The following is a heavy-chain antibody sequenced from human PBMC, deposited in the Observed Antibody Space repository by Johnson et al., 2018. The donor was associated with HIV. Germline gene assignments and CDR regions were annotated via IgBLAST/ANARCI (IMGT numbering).Heavy chain of an antibody. J-gene: IGHJ3*02. D-gene: IGHD6-13*01. CDR3: ARDFKDSSSWYVAFDI. V-gene: IGHV3-30-3*01. Sequence: QVQLVESGGGVVQPGRSLRLSCAASGFTFSSYAMHWVRQAPGKGLEWVAVISYDGSNKYYADSVKGRFTISRDNSKNTLYLQMNSLRAEDTAVYYCARDFKDSSSWYVAFDIWGQGTMVTVSS. CDR2: ISYDGSNK. CDR1: GFTFSSYA.